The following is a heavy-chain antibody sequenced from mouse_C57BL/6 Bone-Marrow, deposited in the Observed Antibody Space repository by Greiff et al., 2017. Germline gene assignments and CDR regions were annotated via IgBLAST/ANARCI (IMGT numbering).Heavy chain of an antibody. CDR1: GFNIKDDY. CDR2: IDPENGDT. Sequence: EVQLVESGAELVRPGASVKLSCTASGFNIKDDYMHWVKQRPEQGLEWIGWIDPENGDTEYASKFQGKATITADTSSNTAYLQLSSLTSEDTAVYYCTRGGYYGDYWGQGTTLTVSS. J-gene: IGHJ2*01. V-gene: IGHV14-4*01. D-gene: IGHD2-3*01. CDR3: TRGGYYGDY.